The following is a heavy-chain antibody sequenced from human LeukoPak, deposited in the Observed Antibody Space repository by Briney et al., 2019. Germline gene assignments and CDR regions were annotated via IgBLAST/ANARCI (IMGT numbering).Heavy chain of an antibody. D-gene: IGHD1-26*01. CDR3: AKDKWEPPIARFDY. CDR1: GFTFSSYT. Sequence: GGSLRLSCAASGFTFSSYTMNWVRQAPGKGLEWVSSISGSGDYIYYTDSLKGRFTISRDNAKNSLYLQMNSLRAEDTAVYYCAKDKWEPPIARFDYWGRGTLVTVSS. J-gene: IGHJ4*02. CDR2: ISGSGDYI. V-gene: IGHV3-21*04.